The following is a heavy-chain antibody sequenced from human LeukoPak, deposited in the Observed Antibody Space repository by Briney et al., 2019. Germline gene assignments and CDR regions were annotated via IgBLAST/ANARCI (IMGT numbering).Heavy chain of an antibody. J-gene: IGHJ6*02. CDR3: ARGQVGSSRWYYYYYYGMDV. V-gene: IGHV1-8*01. CDR1: GYTFTSYD. CDR2: MNPNSGNT. D-gene: IGHD6-19*01. Sequence: GASVKVSCKASGYTFTSYDINWVRQATGQGLEWMGWMNPNSGNTGYAQKFQGRVTMTRNTSISTAYMELSSLRSEDTAVYYCARGQVGSSRWYYYYYYGMDVWGQGTTVTVSS.